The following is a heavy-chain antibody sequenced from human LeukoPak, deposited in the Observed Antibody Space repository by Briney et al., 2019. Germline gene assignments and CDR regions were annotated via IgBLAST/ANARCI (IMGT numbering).Heavy chain of an antibody. D-gene: IGHD3-3*01. CDR1: GFTFDDYG. J-gene: IGHJ3*02. CDR3: ARARGDFWSGYAHPDAFDI. V-gene: IGHV3-20*04. CDR2: INWNGGST. Sequence: GGSLRLSCAASGFTFDDYGTSWVRQAPGKGLEWVSGINWNGGSTGYADSVKGRFTISRDNAKNSLYLQMNSLRAEDTALYYCARARGDFWSGYAHPDAFDIWGQGTMVTVSS.